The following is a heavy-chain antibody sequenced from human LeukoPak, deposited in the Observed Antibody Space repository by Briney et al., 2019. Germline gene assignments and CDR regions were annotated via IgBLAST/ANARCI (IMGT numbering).Heavy chain of an antibody. J-gene: IGHJ6*03. CDR3: ATIGFWSGPIPTYYMDV. CDR1: GGSFSGYY. D-gene: IGHD3-3*01. Sequence: TSETLSLTCAVYGGSFSGYYWSWIRQPPGKGLEWIGEINHSGSTNYNPSLKSRVTISVDTSKNQFSLKLSSVTAADTAVYYCATIGFWSGPIPTYYMDVWGKGTTVTVSS. CDR2: INHSGST. V-gene: IGHV4-34*01.